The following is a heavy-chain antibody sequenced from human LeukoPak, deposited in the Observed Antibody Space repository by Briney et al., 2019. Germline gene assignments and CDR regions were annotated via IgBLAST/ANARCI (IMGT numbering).Heavy chain of an antibody. V-gene: IGHV4-39*07. Sequence: SETLSLTCTVSGGSISSSSYYWGWIRQPPGKGLEWIGSIYYSGSTYYNPSLKSRVTISVDTSKNQFSLKLSSVTAADTAVYYCATAIACGGDCQRSFDIWGQGTMVSVSS. CDR2: IYYSGST. CDR1: GGSISSSSYY. J-gene: IGHJ3*02. CDR3: ATAIACGGDCQRSFDI. D-gene: IGHD2-21*02.